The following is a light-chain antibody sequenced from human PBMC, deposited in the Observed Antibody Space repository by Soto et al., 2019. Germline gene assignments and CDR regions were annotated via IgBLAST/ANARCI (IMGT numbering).Light chain of an antibody. J-gene: IGKJ1*01. V-gene: IGKV3-11*01. CDR2: DAS. Sequence: EIVLTQSPATLSLSPGERATLSCRASQSVSSYLAWYQQKPGQAPRLLIYDASNRATGIPARFSGSGSGTDFTLTISSLEPEDFAVYYCQQYGLSPRTFGRGTKVEIK. CDR3: QQYGLSPRT. CDR1: QSVSSY.